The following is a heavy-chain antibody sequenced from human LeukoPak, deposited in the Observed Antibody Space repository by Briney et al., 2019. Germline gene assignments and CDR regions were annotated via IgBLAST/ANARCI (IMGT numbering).Heavy chain of an antibody. CDR3: AKDRIAAARYYFDY. J-gene: IGHJ4*02. CDR1: GFTFSSYG. V-gene: IGHV3-30*02. CDR2: IRYDGSNK. Sequence: GGSLRLSCAASGFTFSSYGMHWVRQAPGKGLEWVAFIRYDGSNKYYADSVKGRFTISRDNSKNTLYLQMNSLRAEDTAVYYCAKDRIAAARYYFDYWGQGTLVTASS. D-gene: IGHD6-13*01.